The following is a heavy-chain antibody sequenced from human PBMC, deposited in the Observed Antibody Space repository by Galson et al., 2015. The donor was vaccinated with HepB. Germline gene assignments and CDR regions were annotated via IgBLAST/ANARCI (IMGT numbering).Heavy chain of an antibody. V-gene: IGHV1-46*03. Sequence: SVKVSCKASGYTFTCYYMHWVRQAPGQGLEWMGIINPSGGSTSYAQKFQGRVTMTRDTSTSTVYMELSSLRSEDTAVYYCARDRLPLGYCSSTSCYAPFDYWGQGTLVTVSS. D-gene: IGHD2-2*01. J-gene: IGHJ4*02. CDR1: GYTFTCYY. CDR2: INPSGGST. CDR3: ARDRLPLGYCSSTSCYAPFDY.